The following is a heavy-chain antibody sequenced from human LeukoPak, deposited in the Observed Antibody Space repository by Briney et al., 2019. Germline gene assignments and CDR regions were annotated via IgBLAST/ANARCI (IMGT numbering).Heavy chain of an antibody. V-gene: IGHV1-46*01. Sequence: ASVKVSCKASGYTFTNYYMHWVRQAPGQGLEWMGIINPSGGNASYAQKFQGRIIMTRDMSTRTLYMELSSLRSEDTAVYYCARVQRSSGPRLRFLEWLLGDLAYWGQGTLVTVSS. CDR2: INPSGGNA. CDR1: GYTFTNYY. J-gene: IGHJ4*02. CDR3: ARVQRSSGPRLRFLEWLLGDLAY. D-gene: IGHD3-3*01.